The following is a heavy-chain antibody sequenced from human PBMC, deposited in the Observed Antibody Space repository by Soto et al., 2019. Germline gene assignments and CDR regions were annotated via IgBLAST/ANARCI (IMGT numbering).Heavy chain of an antibody. CDR1: GGSISSNY. CDR3: ARYRREAVAGYTLDN. Sequence: SETLSLTCTVSGGSISSNYWTWIRQPPGKGLEWIGYAYNSGSTNYNPSLKSRVTISEDTSKSQFSLKVNSMTAADTAVYYCARYRREAVAGYTLDNWGQGILVTVSS. V-gene: IGHV4-59*01. J-gene: IGHJ4*02. CDR2: AYNSGST. D-gene: IGHD6-13*01.